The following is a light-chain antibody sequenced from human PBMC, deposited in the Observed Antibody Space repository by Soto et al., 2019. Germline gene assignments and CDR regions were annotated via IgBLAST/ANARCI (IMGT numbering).Light chain of an antibody. Sequence: EIVMTQSPATLSVSPGERATLSCRASQSVSSNLAWYQQKPGQAPRLLIYGASTRATGIPARFSGSGSGTEFTLTISSLQSEDFAVYYCQQYGSSVTFGPGTKVEIK. CDR2: GAS. CDR1: QSVSSN. CDR3: QQYGSSVT. V-gene: IGKV3-15*01. J-gene: IGKJ3*01.